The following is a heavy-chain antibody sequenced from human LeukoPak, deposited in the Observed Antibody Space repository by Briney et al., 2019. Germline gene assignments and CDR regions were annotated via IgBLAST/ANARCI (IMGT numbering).Heavy chain of an antibody. J-gene: IGHJ2*01. CDR1: GFTFSSYW. CDR2: IKQDGSEK. CDR3: ARSVRGDADRYFDL. V-gene: IGHV3-7*01. Sequence: PGGSLRLSCAASGFTFSSYWMSWVRQAPGKGLEWVANIKQDGSEKYYVDSVKGRFTISRDNAKNSLYLQMNSLRAEDTAVYYCARSVRGDADRYFDLWARGTLVTVSS. D-gene: IGHD3-10*01.